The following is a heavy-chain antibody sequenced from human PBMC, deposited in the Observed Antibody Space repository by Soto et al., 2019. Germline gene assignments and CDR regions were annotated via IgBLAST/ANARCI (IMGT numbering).Heavy chain of an antibody. Sequence: VQLVESGGGVVQPGRSLRLSCAASGFTFSDYAMHWVRNAPGKGLEWVAVVSHDGRNTHYSDSVKGRFTISRDSYKNTVSLERTSLRAEDTAVYYCAKGGRQWLVTSDFNYWGQGALVTVSS. J-gene: IGHJ4*02. V-gene: IGHV3-30*18. CDR1: GFTFSDYA. D-gene: IGHD6-19*01. CDR3: AKGGRQWLVTSDFNY. CDR2: VSHDGRNT.